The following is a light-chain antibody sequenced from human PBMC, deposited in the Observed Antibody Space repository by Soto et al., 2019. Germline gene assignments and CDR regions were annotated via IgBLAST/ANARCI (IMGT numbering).Light chain of an antibody. CDR3: KSYGNSLSGLYV. CDR2: DSN. V-gene: IGLV1-40*01. J-gene: IGLJ1*01. Sequence: QSVLTQPPSVSGAPGQRVIISCTGSSSNIGAGRDVHWYRQFPGEAPKFLISDSNHRPSGVPDRFSVSKSGASASLAITGLRAEDEGDHCCKSYGNSLSGLYVFGTGTKVTVL. CDR1: SSNIGAGRD.